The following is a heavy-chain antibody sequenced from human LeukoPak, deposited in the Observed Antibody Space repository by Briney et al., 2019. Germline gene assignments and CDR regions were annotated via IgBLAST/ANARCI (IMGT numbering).Heavy chain of an antibody. CDR1: GGSISSYY. CDR2: IYYSGST. CDR3: AREGLGIRGIVATSDDY. D-gene: IGHD5-12*01. J-gene: IGHJ4*02. V-gene: IGHV4-59*12. Sequence: SETLSLTCTVSGGSISSYYWGWIRQPPGKGLEWIGYIYYSGSTNYNPSLKSRVTISVDTSKNQFSLKLSSVTAADTAVYYCAREGLGIRGIVATSDDYWGQGTLVTVSS.